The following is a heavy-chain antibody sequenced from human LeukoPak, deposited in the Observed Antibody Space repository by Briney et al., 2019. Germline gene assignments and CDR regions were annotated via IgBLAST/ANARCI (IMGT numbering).Heavy chain of an antibody. CDR2: ISRSGEST. Sequence: GGTLRLSCAASGFTFSGFAMSWIRQAPGKGLEWVSSISRSGESTFYADSVRGRFTISRDNSKNTLYLQMNNLRAEDTAVYYCARTREYCSGGSCYSDAFDIWGQGTMVTVSS. CDR1: GFTFSGFA. J-gene: IGHJ3*02. D-gene: IGHD2-15*01. V-gene: IGHV3-23*01. CDR3: ARTREYCSGGSCYSDAFDI.